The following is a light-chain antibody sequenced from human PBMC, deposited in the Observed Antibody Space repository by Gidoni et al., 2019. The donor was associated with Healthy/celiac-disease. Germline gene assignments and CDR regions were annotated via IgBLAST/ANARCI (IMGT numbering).Light chain of an antibody. CDR2: GAS. J-gene: IGKJ5*01. CDR3: QHRG. CDR1: QSVSST. Sequence: EIVMTQSPATLSVSPGERATLSCRASQSVSSTLAWYQQKPGQAPRLLIYGASPRATGIPARFSGSGSGTEFTLTISSLQSEDFAVYYCQHRGFGQGTRLEIK. V-gene: IGKV3-15*01.